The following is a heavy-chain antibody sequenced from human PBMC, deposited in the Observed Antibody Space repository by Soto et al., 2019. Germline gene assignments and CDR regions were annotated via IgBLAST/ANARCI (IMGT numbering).Heavy chain of an antibody. CDR1: GGSISSSSYY. J-gene: IGHJ4*02. V-gene: IGHV4-39*01. Sequence: QLQLQESGPGLVKPSETLSLTCTVSGGSISSSSYYWGWIRQPPGKGLEWIGSIYYSGSTYYNPSLKSRVTISVDTSKNQFSLKLSSVTAADTAVYYCASLTTVVTPGGYYFDYWGQGTLVTVSS. CDR2: IYYSGST. D-gene: IGHD4-17*01. CDR3: ASLTTVVTPGGYYFDY.